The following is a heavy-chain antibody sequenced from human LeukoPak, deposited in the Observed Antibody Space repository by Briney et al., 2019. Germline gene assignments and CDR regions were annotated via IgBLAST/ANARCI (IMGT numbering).Heavy chain of an antibody. J-gene: IGHJ4*02. Sequence: ASVKVSCKASGYIFTGYYMHWVRQAPGKGLEWMGGFDPEDGETIYAQKFQGRVTMTEDTSTDTAYMELSSLRSEDTAVYYCATSARYCSSTSCYSFDYWGQGTLVTVSS. CDR2: FDPEDGET. CDR3: ATSARYCSSTSCYSFDY. CDR1: GYIFTGYY. D-gene: IGHD2-2*02. V-gene: IGHV1-24*01.